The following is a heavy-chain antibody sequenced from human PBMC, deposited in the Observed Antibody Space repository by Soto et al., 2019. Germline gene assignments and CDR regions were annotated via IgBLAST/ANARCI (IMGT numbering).Heavy chain of an antibody. Sequence: PSETLSLTCTVIGDSINSRSYNWGWSRQPPGKGIEWIGSSYYSGRTYDNPSPRGRVSMSRDTSKDQVSLKLKSVTAADTALYCCAKQRTSGVSQAYFDVWGPGALVTVSS. CDR3: AKQRTSGVSQAYFDV. CDR2: SYYSGRT. V-gene: IGHV4-39*01. J-gene: IGHJ4*02. CDR1: GDSINSRSYN. D-gene: IGHD3-10*01.